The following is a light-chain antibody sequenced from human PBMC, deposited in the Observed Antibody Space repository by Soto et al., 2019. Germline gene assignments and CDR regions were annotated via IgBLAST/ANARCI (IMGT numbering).Light chain of an antibody. CDR2: GTS. CDR3: QQFGNSLWT. J-gene: IGKJ1*01. Sequence: EIGLSHSACTLSLSPVERATLSCSASQSVASRNLAWYQQRSGQAPRLLIYGTSSRAIHTPDRFSGSGSGPDFPLTIRDLAPEDFAVYFCQQFGNSLWTFGQGTQVDIK. V-gene: IGKV3-20*01. CDR1: QSVASRN.